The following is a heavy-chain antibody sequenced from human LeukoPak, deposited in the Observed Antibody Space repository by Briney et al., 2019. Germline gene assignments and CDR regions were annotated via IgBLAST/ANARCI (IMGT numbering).Heavy chain of an antibody. CDR3: AKDRSDTSMVYNFDY. Sequence: GGSLRLSCAASGFTFSSFTMNWVRRAPGKGLEWVSSITNSSIYIYYSDSVKGRFTISKDNAKNSLYLQMNSLRAEDTAVYYCAKDRSDTSMVYNFDYWGQGTLVTVSS. V-gene: IGHV3-21*04. CDR1: GFTFSSFT. J-gene: IGHJ4*02. D-gene: IGHD5-18*01. CDR2: ITNSSIYI.